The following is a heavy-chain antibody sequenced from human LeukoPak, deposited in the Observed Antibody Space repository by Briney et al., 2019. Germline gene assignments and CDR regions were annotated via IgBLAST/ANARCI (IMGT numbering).Heavy chain of an antibody. CDR1: GFAFSTYW. CDR2: IKPDGSEK. D-gene: IGHD3-3*01. J-gene: IGHJ4*02. V-gene: IGHV3-7*01. Sequence: GGSLRLSCAASGFAFSTYWMNWVRQAPGKGLEWVANIKPDGSEKFYLDSVKGRFTISRDNAKNSLYLQMNSLRAEDTAVYYCARSSVVLRFLEWLLSFDYWGQGTLVTVSS. CDR3: ARSSVVLRFLEWLLSFDY.